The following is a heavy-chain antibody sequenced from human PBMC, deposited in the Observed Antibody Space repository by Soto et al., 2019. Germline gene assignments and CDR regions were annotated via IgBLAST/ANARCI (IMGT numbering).Heavy chain of an antibody. CDR1: GGNSSSYC. Sequence: TLRLPCTVFGGNSSSYCWSWIRQPPGKGLEWIGYIYYSGSTNYNPSLKSRVTISVDTSKNQFSLKLSSVTAADTAVYYCAREEKDYGGNHAFDYWGQGTLVTVSS. V-gene: IGHV4-59*01. CDR3: AREEKDYGGNHAFDY. J-gene: IGHJ4*02. CDR2: IYYSGST. D-gene: IGHD4-17*01.